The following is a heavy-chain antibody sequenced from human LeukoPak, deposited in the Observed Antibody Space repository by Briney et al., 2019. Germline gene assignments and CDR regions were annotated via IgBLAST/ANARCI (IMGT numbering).Heavy chain of an antibody. V-gene: IGHV3-21*01. CDR1: GFTFSSYS. Sequence: GGSLRLSCAASGFTFSSYSMNWVRQAPGKGLEWVSSIRRSGENTYYGDAVKGRFTISRDNSKNSLYLQMNSLRAEDTAVYYCARGVTTDLALVSWGQGTLVTVSS. J-gene: IGHJ5*02. CDR3: ARGVTTDLALVS. CDR2: IRRSGENT. D-gene: IGHD4-17*01.